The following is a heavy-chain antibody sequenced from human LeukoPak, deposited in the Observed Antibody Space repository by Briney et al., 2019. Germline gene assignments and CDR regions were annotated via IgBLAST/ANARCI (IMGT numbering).Heavy chain of an antibody. J-gene: IGHJ5*02. CDR1: GGSISSVGYY. CDR3: AVQNDDCRDYAAGNWFDP. D-gene: IGHD4-17*01. V-gene: IGHV4-39*01. CDR2: IYDDGRT. Sequence: KPSETLSLTCTVSGGSISSVGYYWGWIRQPPGKGLEWIGNIYDDGRTFYNPSLKSRVTISVDTSKNQFSLKLSSVTAADTAVYYCAVQNDDCRDYAAGNWFDPWGQGTLVTVSS.